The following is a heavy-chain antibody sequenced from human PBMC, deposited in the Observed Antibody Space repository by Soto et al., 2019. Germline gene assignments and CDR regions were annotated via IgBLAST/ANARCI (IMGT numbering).Heavy chain of an antibody. CDR2: IKQDGSET. CDR1: GFIFSSYW. Sequence: EVQLVESGGGLVQPGGSLRLSCAASGFIFSSYWMSWVRQAPGKGLEWVASIKQDGSETYHVDSVKGRFTISRDNAQNLLSLQMNSLRGDDTAVYYCARLIGEVTTYDYWGQGTLVTVSS. J-gene: IGHJ4*02. D-gene: IGHD3-10*01. V-gene: IGHV3-7*01. CDR3: ARLIGEVTTYDY.